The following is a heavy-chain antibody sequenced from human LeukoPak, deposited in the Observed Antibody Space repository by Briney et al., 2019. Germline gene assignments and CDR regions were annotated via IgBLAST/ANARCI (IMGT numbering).Heavy chain of an antibody. V-gene: IGHV3-7*01. J-gene: IGHJ4*02. CDR2: IKEDGSEK. Sequence: GGSQRLSCAASGFTFRNYWMSWVRQAPGKGLEWVANIKEDGSEKYYVDSVKGRFVISRDNAENSLYLQMDSLRVDDTAIYYCARDQEGGAGSCYFDFWGRGALVTVSS. CDR1: GFTFRNYW. CDR3: ARDQEGGAGSCYFDF. D-gene: IGHD2-15*01.